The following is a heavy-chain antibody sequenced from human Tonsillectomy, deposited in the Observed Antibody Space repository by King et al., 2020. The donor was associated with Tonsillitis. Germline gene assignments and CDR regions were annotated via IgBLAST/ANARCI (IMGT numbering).Heavy chain of an antibody. CDR1: GFTFSSHG. V-gene: IGHV3-33*01. Sequence: VQLVESGGGVVQPGRSLRLSCAASGFTFSSHGMHWVRQAPGKGLEWVAVMWYDGNNTYYADSVKGRFTISRDISKKTLYLQMNSLRAEDTAVFYCARGLYDSNAFDVWGKGTMVTVSS. D-gene: IGHD3-22*01. CDR2: MWYDGNNT. J-gene: IGHJ3*01. CDR3: ARGLYDSNAFDV.